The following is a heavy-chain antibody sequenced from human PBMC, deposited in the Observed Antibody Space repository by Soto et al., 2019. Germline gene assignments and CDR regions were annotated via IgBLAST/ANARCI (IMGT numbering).Heavy chain of an antibody. Sequence: QVQLVQSGAEVKKPGASVKVSCKASGYTFTSYDINWVRQATGQGLEWMGWMNPNSGNTGYAQKFQGRVTMTRNTSMSTAYMELSSLRSEDTGVYYCASDRSAAGTGWFDPLGQGTLVTVSS. D-gene: IGHD6-13*01. CDR2: MNPNSGNT. CDR1: GYTFTSYD. J-gene: IGHJ5*02. CDR3: ASDRSAAGTGWFDP. V-gene: IGHV1-8*01.